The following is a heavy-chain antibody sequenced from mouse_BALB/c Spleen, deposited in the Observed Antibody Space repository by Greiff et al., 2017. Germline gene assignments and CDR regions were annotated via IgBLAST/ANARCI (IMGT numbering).Heavy chain of an antibody. CDR2: ISSGGST. J-gene: IGHJ4*01. Sequence: EVMLVESGGGLVKPGGSLKLSCAASGFTFSSYDMSWVRQTPEKRLEWVASISSGGSTYYPDSVKGRFTISGDNARNILYLQMSSLRSEDTAMYYGARAFTTTVGDYAMDYWGQGTSVTVSS. D-gene: IGHD1-2*01. V-gene: IGHV5-6-5*01. CDR3: ARAFTTTVGDYAMDY. CDR1: GFTFSSYD.